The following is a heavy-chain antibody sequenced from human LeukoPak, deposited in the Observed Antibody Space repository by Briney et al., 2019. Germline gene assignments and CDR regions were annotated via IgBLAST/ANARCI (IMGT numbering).Heavy chain of an antibody. Sequence: SEPCPSPALSMVGPSVVTTGAGSASPQGRGWSGLGEINHSGSTNYNPSLKSRVTISVDTSKNQFSLKLSSVTAADTAVYYCARGSRITMIVVVIGSLDIWGQGTMVTVSS. D-gene: IGHD3-22*01. V-gene: IGHV4-34*01. J-gene: IGHJ3*02. CDR2: INHSGST. CDR3: ARGSRITMIVVVIGSLDI. CDR1: VGPSVVTT.